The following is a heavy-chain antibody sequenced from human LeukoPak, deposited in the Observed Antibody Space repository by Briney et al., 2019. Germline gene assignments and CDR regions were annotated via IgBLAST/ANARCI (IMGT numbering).Heavy chain of an antibody. Sequence: GASVKVSCKASGYTFTSYAMNWVRQAPGQGLEWMGWINTNTGNPTYAQGFTGRFVFSLDTSVSTAYLQISSLKAEDTAVYYCARDYGSYDSWSGYPTWNYGMDVWGQGTTVTVSS. J-gene: IGHJ6*02. CDR3: ARDYGSYDSWSGYPTWNYGMDV. CDR1: GYTFTSYA. CDR2: INTNTGNP. V-gene: IGHV7-4-1*02. D-gene: IGHD3-3*01.